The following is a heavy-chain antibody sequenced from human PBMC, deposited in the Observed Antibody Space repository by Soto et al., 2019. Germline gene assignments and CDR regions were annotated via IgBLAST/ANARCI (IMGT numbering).Heavy chain of an antibody. Sequence: PGGSLRLSCAASGFTFSSYGMHWVRQAPGKWLEWVAVISYDGSNKYYADSVKGRFTISRDNSKNTLYLQMNSLRAEDTAVYYCAKEFNVLLWFGELLDDAFDIWGQGXMVTV. CDR3: AKEFNVLLWFGELLDDAFDI. V-gene: IGHV3-30*18. CDR2: ISYDGSNK. CDR1: GFTFSSYG. D-gene: IGHD3-10*01. J-gene: IGHJ3*02.